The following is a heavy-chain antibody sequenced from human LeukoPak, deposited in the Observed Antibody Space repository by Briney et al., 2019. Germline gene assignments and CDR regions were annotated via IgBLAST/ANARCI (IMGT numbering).Heavy chain of an antibody. CDR3: AKDEGRAVAGTGYFDY. CDR2: LKSDGRST. V-gene: IGHV3-74*01. CDR1: GFTFSSHW. J-gene: IGHJ4*02. Sequence: GGSLRLSCAASGFTFSSHWMHWVRQAPGKGLVWVSRLKSDGRSTSYADSVKGRFTISRDNAKNSLYLQMNSLRAEDTALYYCAKDEGRAVAGTGYFDYWGQGTLVTVSS. D-gene: IGHD6-19*01.